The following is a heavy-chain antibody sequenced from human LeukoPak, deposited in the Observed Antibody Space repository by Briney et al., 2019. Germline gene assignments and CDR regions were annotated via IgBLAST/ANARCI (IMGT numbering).Heavy chain of an antibody. Sequence: GGTLRLSCAASGFTFSNYGVSWVRQAPGEGLEWVSAISGSGGGTYYADSVKGRFTISRDDSKNTLYLQMNSLRAEDTAVYYCAKSSEGDCGGDCYYRYYYYYMDVWGKGTTVTISS. CDR1: GFTFSNYG. J-gene: IGHJ6*03. D-gene: IGHD2-21*02. CDR2: ISGSGGGT. V-gene: IGHV3-23*01. CDR3: AKSSEGDCGGDCYYRYYYYYMDV.